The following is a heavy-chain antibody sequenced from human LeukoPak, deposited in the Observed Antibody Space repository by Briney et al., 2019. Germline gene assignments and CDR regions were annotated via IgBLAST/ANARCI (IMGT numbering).Heavy chain of an antibody. V-gene: IGHV4-59*11. J-gene: IGHJ5*02. CDR1: GGSINSHY. CDR2: IYYTGST. Sequence: SETLSLTCTVSGGSINSHYWNWIRQPPRRGLECIGYIYYTGSTNYNPSPKSRVTISVDTSKNQFSLKLTSVTAADTPVYYCARDSSGYSNWFDPWGQGTLVTVSS. D-gene: IGHD3-22*01. CDR3: ARDSSGYSNWFDP.